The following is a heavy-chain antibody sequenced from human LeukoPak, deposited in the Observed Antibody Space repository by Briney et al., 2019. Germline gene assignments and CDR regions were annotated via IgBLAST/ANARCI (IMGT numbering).Heavy chain of an antibody. CDR3: AREIEWSFDP. J-gene: IGHJ5*02. CDR1: GYSISSGYY. Sequence: SETLSLTCAVSGYSISSGYYWGWIRQPPGKGLEWIGSIYHSGSTYYNPSLKSRVTISVDTSKNQFSLKLSSVTAADTAVYYCAREIEWSFDPWGQGALVTVSS. D-gene: IGHD3-3*01. CDR2: IYHSGST. V-gene: IGHV4-38-2*02.